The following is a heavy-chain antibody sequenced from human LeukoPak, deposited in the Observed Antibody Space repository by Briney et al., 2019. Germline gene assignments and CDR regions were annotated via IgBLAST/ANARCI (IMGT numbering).Heavy chain of an antibody. CDR2: IRYDGRNK. D-gene: IGHD3-10*01. CDR3: AKGVGVRGIIPQTLDY. J-gene: IGHJ4*02. V-gene: IGHV3-30*02. CDR1: GFTFSSYG. Sequence: GGSLRLSCAASGFTFSSYGMHWVRQAPGKGLEWVAFIRYDGRNKYYADSVKGRFTISRDNSKNTLYLQMNSLRVDDTATYYCAKGVGVRGIIPQTLDYWGQGTLVLVSS.